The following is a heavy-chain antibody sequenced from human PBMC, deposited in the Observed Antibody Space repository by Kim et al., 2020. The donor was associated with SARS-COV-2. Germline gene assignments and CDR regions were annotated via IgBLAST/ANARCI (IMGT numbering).Heavy chain of an antibody. CDR2: INAGDGNT. CDR1: GYTFTSYA. CDR3: ARTSGIAAAGTLGY. J-gene: IGHJ4*02. D-gene: IGHD6-13*01. V-gene: IGHV1-3*01. Sequence: ASVKVSCKASGYTFTSYAMHWVRQAPGQRLEWMGWINAGDGNTKYSQKFQGRVTITRDTSASTAYMELSSLRSEDTAVYYCARTSGIAAAGTLGYWGQGTLVTVSS.